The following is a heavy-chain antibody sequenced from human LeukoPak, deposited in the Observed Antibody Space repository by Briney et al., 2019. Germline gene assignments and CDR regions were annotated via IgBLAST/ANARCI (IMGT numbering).Heavy chain of an antibody. Sequence: ASVKVSCKASGYTFTGYYMHWVRQAPGQGLEWMGIINPSRGSTTYAQTFQGRVTMTRDTSTSTVYVELSSLRSEDTAVYYCASFYGDHNKEFDYWGQGTLVTVSS. CDR1: GYTFTGYY. D-gene: IGHD4-17*01. CDR3: ASFYGDHNKEFDY. J-gene: IGHJ4*02. V-gene: IGHV1-46*01. CDR2: INPSRGST.